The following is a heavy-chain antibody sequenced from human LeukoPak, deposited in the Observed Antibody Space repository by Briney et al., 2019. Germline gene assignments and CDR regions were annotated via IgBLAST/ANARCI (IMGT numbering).Heavy chain of an antibody. CDR1: GFTFSSYS. V-gene: IGHV3-48*01. J-gene: IGHJ4*02. Sequence: GGSLRLSCAASGFTFSSYSLNWVRQAPGKGLEWVSYISSLSGTINYADSVKGRFIISRDNAKNSMFLQMNSLRAEDTAVYYCVRDQGGAVSYWGQGTLVTVSS. CDR3: VRDQGGAVSY. D-gene: IGHD3-16*01. CDR2: ISSLSGTI.